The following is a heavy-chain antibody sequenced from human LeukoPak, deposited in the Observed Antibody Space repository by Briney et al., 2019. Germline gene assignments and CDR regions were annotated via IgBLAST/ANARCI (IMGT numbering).Heavy chain of an antibody. CDR2: IYWDDDK. J-gene: IGHJ4*02. D-gene: IGHD2-15*01. V-gene: IGHV2-5*02. CDR1: GFSLSTSGVG. Sequence: SGPTLVNPTQTLTLTCTFSGFSLSTSGVGVGWIRQPPGKALEWLALIYWDDDKRYSPSLKSRLTITKDTSKNQVVLTMTNMDPVDTATYYCAHISLGCSGGSCYSFDYWGQGTLVTVSS. CDR3: AHISLGCSGGSCYSFDY.